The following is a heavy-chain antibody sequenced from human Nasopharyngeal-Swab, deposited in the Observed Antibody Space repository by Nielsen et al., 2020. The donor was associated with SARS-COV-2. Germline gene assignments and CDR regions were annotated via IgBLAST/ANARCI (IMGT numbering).Heavy chain of an antibody. J-gene: IGHJ6*02. V-gene: IGHV3-21*01. CDR1: GGSISNYY. CDR3: ARDSLELRIYYYYYGMDV. CDR2: ISSSSSYI. D-gene: IGHD1-7*01. Sequence: ETLSLTCTVSGGSISNYYWNWVRQAPGKGLEWVSSISSSSSYIYYADSVKGRFTISRDNAKNSLYLQMNSLRAEDTAVYYCARDSLELRIYYYYYGMDVWGQGTTVTVSS.